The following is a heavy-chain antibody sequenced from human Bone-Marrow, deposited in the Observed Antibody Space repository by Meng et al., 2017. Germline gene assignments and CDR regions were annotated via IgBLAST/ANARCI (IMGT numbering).Heavy chain of an antibody. CDR2: IKQDGSEK. V-gene: IGHV3-7*01. D-gene: IGHD4-23*01. Sequence: GESLKISCAASGFTFSSYWMSWVRQAPGKGLEWVANIKQDGSEKYYVDSVKGRFTISRDNAKNSLYLQMNSLRAEDTAVYYCARDHISGNSPYWGQGTLVTVSS. CDR3: ARDHISGNSPY. J-gene: IGHJ4*02. CDR1: GFTFSSYW.